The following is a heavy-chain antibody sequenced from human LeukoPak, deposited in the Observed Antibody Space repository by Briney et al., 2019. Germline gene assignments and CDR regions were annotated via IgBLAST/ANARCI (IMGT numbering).Heavy chain of an antibody. J-gene: IGHJ4*02. CDR3: AKAPHSGSYFSTVYYFDY. V-gene: IGHV3-23*01. CDR2: ISGNAIST. Sequence: GGSLRLSCAASGFTFRDYPMSWVRQAPGRGLEWVSAISGNAISTYYAGSVKGRFTISRDNSKNTLYLQMNSLRAEDTAVYYCAKAPHSGSYFSTVYYFDYWGQGTLVTVSS. D-gene: IGHD1-26*01. CDR1: GFTFRDYP.